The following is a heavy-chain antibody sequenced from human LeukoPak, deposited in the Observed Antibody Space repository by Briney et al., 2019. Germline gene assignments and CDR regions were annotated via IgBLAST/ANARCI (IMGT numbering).Heavy chain of an antibody. CDR1: GFTFSSYA. CDR3: AKWKYSNSGIDDY. V-gene: IGHV3-23*01. CDR2: ICGCGDNT. D-gene: IGHD6-6*01. Sequence: LRGGSLRLAWAAAGFTFSSYAMGWVRQVAGEGLGWVSVICGCGDNTYYADSVKGPFTISRDNSKNMLYLQMNSLRAEDTAVYYCAKWKYSNSGIDDYWGQGTLVTVSS. J-gene: IGHJ4*02.